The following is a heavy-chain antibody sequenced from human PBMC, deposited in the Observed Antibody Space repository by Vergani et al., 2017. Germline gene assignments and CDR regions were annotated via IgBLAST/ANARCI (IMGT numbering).Heavy chain of an antibody. CDR1: GGSISSSSYY. CDR3: ARRSIAAPIDY. CDR2: IYYSGST. J-gene: IGHJ4*02. V-gene: IGHV4-39*01. D-gene: IGHD6-6*01. Sequence: QLQLQESGPGLVKPSETLSLTCTVSGGSISSSSYYLGWIRQPPGKGLEWIGSIYYSGSTYYNPSLKSRVTISVDTSKNQFSLKLSSVTAADTAVYYCARRSIAAPIDYWGQGTLVTVSS.